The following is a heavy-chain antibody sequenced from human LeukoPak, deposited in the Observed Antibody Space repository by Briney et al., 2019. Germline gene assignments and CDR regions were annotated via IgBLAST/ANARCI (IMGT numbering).Heavy chain of an antibody. CDR2: IFYSGST. CDR1: GGSISSHN. D-gene: IGHD2-15*01. V-gene: IGHV4-39*01. CDR3: ARQNPSGGSCCHSDAFDI. J-gene: IGHJ3*02. Sequence: SETLSLTRSVSGGSISSHNWSWIRQPPGKGLEWIGSIFYSGSTYYNPSLKSRVTISVDTSKNQFSLKLSSVTAADTAVYSCARQNPSGGSCCHSDAFDIWGQGTMVTVSS.